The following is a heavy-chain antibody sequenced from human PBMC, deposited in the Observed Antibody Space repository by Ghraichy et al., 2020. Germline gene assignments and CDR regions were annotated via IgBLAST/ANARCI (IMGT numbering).Heavy chain of an antibody. CDR1: GGSISSYY. Sequence: SETLSLTCTVSGGSISSYYWSWIRQPPGKGLEWIGYIYYSGSTNYNPSLKSRVTISVDTSKNQFSLKLSSVTAADTAVYYCARGGDYDFWSGYSVGDYYYGMDVWGQGTTVNVSS. CDR3: ARGGDYDFWSGYSVGDYYYGMDV. V-gene: IGHV4-59*01. J-gene: IGHJ6*02. D-gene: IGHD3-3*01. CDR2: IYYSGST.